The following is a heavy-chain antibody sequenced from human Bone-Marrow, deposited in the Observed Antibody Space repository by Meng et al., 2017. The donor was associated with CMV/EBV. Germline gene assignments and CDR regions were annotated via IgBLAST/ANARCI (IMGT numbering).Heavy chain of an antibody. CDR3: ARVQTDIVVVPAAIGGDYYYGMDV. D-gene: IGHD2-2*02. J-gene: IGHJ6*01. Sequence: ASVKVSCKASGYTFTSYGISWVRQAPGQGLEWMGWISAYNGNTNYAQKLQGRVTMTTDTSTSTAYMELRSLRSDDTAVYYCARVQTDIVVVPAAIGGDYYYGMDVWGQGTTVTVYS. CDR2: ISAYNGNT. CDR1: GYTFTSYG. V-gene: IGHV1-18*01.